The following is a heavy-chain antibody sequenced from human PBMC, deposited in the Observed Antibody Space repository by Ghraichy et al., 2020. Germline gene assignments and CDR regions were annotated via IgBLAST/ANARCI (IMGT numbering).Heavy chain of an antibody. CDR1: GGSISNTSHY. V-gene: IGHV4-39*01. Sequence: SETLSLTCTVTGGSISNTSHYWGWIRQPPGKGLEWIGSIYYSGSTYRNPSLKSRVTMSVVTSKNKLSLTLSSVTAADTAMYYCASRQLDSSIWYHPFNHWGQGTLVTVSS. J-gene: IGHJ4*02. CDR3: ASRQLDSSIWYHPFNH. D-gene: IGHD6-13*01. CDR2: IYYSGST.